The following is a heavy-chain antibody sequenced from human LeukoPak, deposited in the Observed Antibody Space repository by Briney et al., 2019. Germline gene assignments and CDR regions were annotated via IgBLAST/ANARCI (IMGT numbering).Heavy chain of an antibody. CDR1: GGSISSYY. D-gene: IGHD3-22*01. CDR3: AREAESYYDSSGYYRQYNIFDY. V-gene: IGHV4-59*01. Sequence: SETLSLTCTVSGGSISSYYWSWIRQPPGKGLEWIGYIYYSGSTNYNPSLKSRVTISVDTSKNQFSLKLGSVTAADTAVYYCAREAESYYDSSGYYRQYNIFDYWGQGTLVTVSS. CDR2: IYYSGST. J-gene: IGHJ4*02.